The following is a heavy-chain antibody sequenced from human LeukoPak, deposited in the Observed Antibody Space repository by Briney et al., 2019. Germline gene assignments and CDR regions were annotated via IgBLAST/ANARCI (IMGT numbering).Heavy chain of an antibody. Sequence: RAGGSLRLSCAASGFTFSTYEMNWVRQAPGGGLEWVSYIDSRGTHIYYADSVKGRFTISRDSAKNSLYLHMNSLRAEDTAIYYCARETMLSPDSFDVWGQGTMVTVSS. D-gene: IGHD1-14*01. CDR2: IDSRGTHI. CDR3: ARETMLSPDSFDV. CDR1: GFTFSTYE. J-gene: IGHJ3*01. V-gene: IGHV3-48*03.